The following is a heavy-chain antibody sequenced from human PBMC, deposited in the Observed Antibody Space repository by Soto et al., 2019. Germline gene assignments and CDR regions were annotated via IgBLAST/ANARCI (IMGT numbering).Heavy chain of an antibody. J-gene: IGHJ4*02. V-gene: IGHV1-18*01. CDR2: ISAYNGNT. Sequence: QVQLVQSGAEVKKPGASVKVSCKASGYTFTSYGISWVRQAPGQGLEWMGWISAYNGNTKYAQKRQGRFTMTTAPSRSTAYRGLRSRGSDDTAVNSWPREPTSFAYWGKGPLVTSSS. CDR3: PREPTSFAY. CDR1: GYTFTSYG.